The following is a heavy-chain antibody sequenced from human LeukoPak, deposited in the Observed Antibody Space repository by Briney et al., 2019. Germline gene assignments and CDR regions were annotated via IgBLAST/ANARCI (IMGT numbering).Heavy chain of an antibody. CDR3: TRVSYYDSSGYYVDY. CDR2: ISSKAYGGTT. V-gene: IGHV3-49*03. J-gene: IGHJ4*02. D-gene: IGHD3-22*01. Sequence: GGSLRLSCTASGFTFGDYAMSWFRQAPGKGLEWVGFISSKAYGGTTEYAASVKGRFTISRDDSKSIAYLQMNSLKTEDTAVYYCTRVSYYDSSGYYVDYWGQGTLVTVSS. CDR1: GFTFGDYA.